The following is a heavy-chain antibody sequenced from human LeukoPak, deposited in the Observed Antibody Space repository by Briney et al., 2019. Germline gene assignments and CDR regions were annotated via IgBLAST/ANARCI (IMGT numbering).Heavy chain of an antibody. CDR3: ARDRDMVRGAVDY. V-gene: IGHV3-7*01. Sequence: GGSLRLSCAASGFTFSSYWMSWVRQAPGKGLEWVANIKPDGSEKYYVDSVKGRFTISRDNAKNSLYLQMNSLRAEDTAVYYCARDRDMVRGAVDYWGQGTLVTVSS. J-gene: IGHJ4*02. D-gene: IGHD3-10*01. CDR2: IKPDGSEK. CDR1: GFTFSSYW.